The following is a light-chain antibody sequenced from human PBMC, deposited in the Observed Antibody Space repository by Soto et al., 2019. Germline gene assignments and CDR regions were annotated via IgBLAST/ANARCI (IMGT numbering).Light chain of an antibody. CDR2: RND. J-gene: IGLJ3*02. CDR3: AAWDAGRTAL. CDR1: PSNIGANY. V-gene: IGLV1-47*01. Sequence: QSVLTQAPSASAAPGQTVTIFCSGSPSNIGANYVFWYQPRPGTAPKLLIYRNDQRTSGVPDRFSGSKSGTSASLAISGLRTEDEADYYCAAWDAGRTALFGGGTKVTVL.